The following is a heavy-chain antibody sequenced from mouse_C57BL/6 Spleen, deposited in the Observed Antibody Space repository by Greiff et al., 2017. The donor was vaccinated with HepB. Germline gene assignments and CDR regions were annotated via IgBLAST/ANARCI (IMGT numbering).Heavy chain of an antibody. Sequence: QVHVKQSGAELARPGASVKLSCKASGYTFTSYGISWVKQRTGQGLEWIGEIYPRSGNTYYNEKFKGKATLTADKSSSTAYMELRSLTSEDSAVYCCATTTVSPYYFDYWGQGTTLTVSS. D-gene: IGHD1-1*01. J-gene: IGHJ2*01. CDR2: IYPRSGNT. V-gene: IGHV1-81*01. CDR3: ATTTVSPYYFDY. CDR1: GYTFTSYG.